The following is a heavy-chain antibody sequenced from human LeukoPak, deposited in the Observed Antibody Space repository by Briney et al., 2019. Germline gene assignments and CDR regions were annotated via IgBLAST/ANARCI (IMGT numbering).Heavy chain of an antibody. CDR2: ISGSGGST. D-gene: IGHD3-22*01. J-gene: IGHJ3*02. CDR3: ASCLITYYYDSSGYGDAFDI. CDR1: GFTFSSHA. V-gene: IGHV3-23*01. Sequence: GGSLRLSCAASGFTFSSHAMSWVRQAPGKGLEWVSAISGSGGSTYYADSVKGRFTTSRDNSKNTLYLQMNSLRAEDTAVYYCASCLITYYYDSSGYGDAFDIWGQGTMVTVSS.